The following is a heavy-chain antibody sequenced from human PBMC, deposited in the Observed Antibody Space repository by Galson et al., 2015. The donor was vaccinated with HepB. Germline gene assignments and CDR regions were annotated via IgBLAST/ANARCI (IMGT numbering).Heavy chain of an antibody. V-gene: IGHV3-48*03. Sequence: SLRLSCAVSGFIFSGYGMNWVRRAPGRGLEWISYIDSSGTIMYYADSVKGRFSVSRDDAKNSLYLQMNNLRVDDTATYYCARERYSDSWYDCLDHWGQGTLVTVSS. J-gene: IGHJ4*02. CDR2: IDSSGTIM. CDR3: ARERYSDSWYDCLDH. D-gene: IGHD6-13*01. CDR1: GFIFSGYG.